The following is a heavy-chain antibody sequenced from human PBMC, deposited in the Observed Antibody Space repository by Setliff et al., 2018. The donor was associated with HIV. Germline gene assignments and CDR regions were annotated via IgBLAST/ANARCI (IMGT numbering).Heavy chain of an antibody. CDR1: GYSISDGYY. Sequence: SETLSLTCAVSGYSISDGYYWGWIRQPPGKGPEWIGSIHHSGSAHFNPSLKSRVAMSVDTSENQFSLTLSSATAADTAVYYCARGGGVAVTTTGGTASFDYWGQGTLVTVSS. CDR3: ARGGGVAVTTTGGTASFDY. V-gene: IGHV4-38-2*01. D-gene: IGHD2-15*01. J-gene: IGHJ4*02. CDR2: IHHSGSA.